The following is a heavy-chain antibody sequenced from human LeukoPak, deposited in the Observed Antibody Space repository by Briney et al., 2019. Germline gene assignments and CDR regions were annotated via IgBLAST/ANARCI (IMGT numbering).Heavy chain of an antibody. D-gene: IGHD5-24*01. CDR3: ARAERWLEYYFDY. Sequence: GGSLRLACAASGFTFSRYAMHWVRQAPGKGLEWVAVTSYDESSKYYADSVKGRFTISRDNSRNTLFLQVNSLRPEDTAVYYCARAERWLEYYFDYWGQGTLVTVSS. V-gene: IGHV3-30-3*01. CDR2: TSYDESSK. J-gene: IGHJ4*02. CDR1: GFTFSRYA.